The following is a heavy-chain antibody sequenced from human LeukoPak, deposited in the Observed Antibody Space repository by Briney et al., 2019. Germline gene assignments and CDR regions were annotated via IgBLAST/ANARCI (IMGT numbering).Heavy chain of an antibody. V-gene: IGHV4-4*07. CDR3: ARYSWYGAFDI. Sequence: SETLSLTCTVSGGSISSYYWSWIRQPAGKGLEWIGRIHTSGSTNYSPSLKSRVTMSVDTSKNQFSLKLSSVTAADTAVYYCARYSWYGAFDIWGQGTMVTVSS. J-gene: IGHJ3*02. CDR2: IHTSGST. CDR1: GGSISSYY. D-gene: IGHD6-13*01.